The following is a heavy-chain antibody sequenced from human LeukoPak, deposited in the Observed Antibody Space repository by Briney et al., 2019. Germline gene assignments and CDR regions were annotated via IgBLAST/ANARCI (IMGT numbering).Heavy chain of an antibody. CDR2: LTDSGGTT. D-gene: IGHD5-24*01. CDR1: GFTFSSYA. V-gene: IGHV3-23*01. CDR3: AKKRDAFDI. Sequence: GGSLRLSCAASGFTFSSYAMGWVRQAPGKRPEWVSSLTDSGGTTYYVDSVKGRFTIPRDNSKNTLYLHMNSLRAEDTAMYYCAKKRDAFDIWGQGTVVAVSS. J-gene: IGHJ3*02.